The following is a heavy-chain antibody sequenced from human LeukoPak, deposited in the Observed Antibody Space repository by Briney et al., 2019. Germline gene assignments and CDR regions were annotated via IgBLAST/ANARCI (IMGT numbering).Heavy chain of an antibody. CDR2: IYYTGVT. J-gene: IGHJ5*02. D-gene: IGHD4-23*01. Sequence: PSETLSLTCTVSGGYIITSGHYWGWIRQPPGKGLEWIGSIYYTGVTSTNPFFRSRMSVDTSKNQFSLNLTSVTAADAAVYYCARERSSSGGHSWFDPWGQGTLVTVSS. CDR1: GGYIITSGHY. CDR3: ARERSSSGGHSWFDP. V-gene: IGHV4-39*07.